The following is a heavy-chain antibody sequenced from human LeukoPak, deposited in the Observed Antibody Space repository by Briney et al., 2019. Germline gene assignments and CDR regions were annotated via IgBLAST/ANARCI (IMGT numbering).Heavy chain of an antibody. Sequence: SVKVSCKASGGTFSSYAISWVRQAPGQGLEWMGGIIPIFGTANYAQKFQGRVTITTDESTSTAYMELSSLRSEDTAVYYCARGVAGRPYYFDYWGPGTLVTVSS. CDR3: ARGVAGRPYYFDY. V-gene: IGHV1-69*05. CDR2: IIPIFGTA. CDR1: GGTFSSYA. D-gene: IGHD6-19*01. J-gene: IGHJ4*02.